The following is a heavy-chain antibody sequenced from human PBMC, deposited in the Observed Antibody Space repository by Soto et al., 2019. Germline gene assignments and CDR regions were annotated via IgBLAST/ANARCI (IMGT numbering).Heavy chain of an antibody. J-gene: IGHJ5*02. CDR3: ARDRSVRGRSWFDP. CDR1: GYTFTNYA. V-gene: IGHV1-3*01. CDR2: INAGNGNT. Sequence: ASVKVSCKTSGYTFTNYAMYWVRQAPGQRLELMGWINAGNGNTKYSQKFQGRVTITRXXXXXXVXMXLXXXXSEXTAVYFCARDRSVRGRSWFDPWGQGPLVTVSS. D-gene: IGHD3-10*01.